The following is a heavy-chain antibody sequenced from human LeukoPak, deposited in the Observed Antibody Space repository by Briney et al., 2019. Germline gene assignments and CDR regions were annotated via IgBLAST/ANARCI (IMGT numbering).Heavy chain of an antibody. D-gene: IGHD6-6*01. CDR3: ARGRAAHPSYMDV. CDR1: GYTFTSYY. Sequence: GASVKVSCKASGYTFTSYYMHWVRQAPGQGLEWMGIINPSGGSTSYAQKFQGRVTMTRDMSTSTVYMKLSSLGSEDTAVYYCARGRAAHPSYMDVWGKGTTVTVSS. J-gene: IGHJ6*03. V-gene: IGHV1-46*01. CDR2: INPSGGST.